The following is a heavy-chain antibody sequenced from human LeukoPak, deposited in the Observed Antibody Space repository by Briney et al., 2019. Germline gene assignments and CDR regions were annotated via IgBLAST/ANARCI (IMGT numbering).Heavy chain of an antibody. J-gene: IGHJ4*02. CDR3: AKDLGLSVGTTPFDF. V-gene: IGHV3-33*06. Sequence: GGSLRLSCTASGFSFGYYDMHWVRQAPGKGLEWVALIWDGGINESYADSVTGRFAISRDNSKNTLYLQMDSLRAEDTAIYYCAKDLGLSVGTTPFDFWGQGTLVTVSS. D-gene: IGHD1-26*01. CDR2: IWDGGINE. CDR1: GFSFGYYD.